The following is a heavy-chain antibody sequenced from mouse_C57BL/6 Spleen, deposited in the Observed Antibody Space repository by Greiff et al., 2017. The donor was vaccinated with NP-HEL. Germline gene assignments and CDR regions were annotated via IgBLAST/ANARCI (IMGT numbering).Heavy chain of an antibody. CDR3: ASYGNYWFAY. CDR1: GYTFTSYW. D-gene: IGHD2-1*01. V-gene: IGHV1-69*01. Sequence: QVQLQQPGAELVMPGASVKLSCKASGYTFTSYWMHWVKQRPGQGLEWIGEIDPSDSYTNYNQKFTGKSTLTVDKSSSTAYMQLSSLTSEDSAVYYCASYGNYWFAYWGQGTLVTVSA. J-gene: IGHJ3*01. CDR2: IDPSDSYT.